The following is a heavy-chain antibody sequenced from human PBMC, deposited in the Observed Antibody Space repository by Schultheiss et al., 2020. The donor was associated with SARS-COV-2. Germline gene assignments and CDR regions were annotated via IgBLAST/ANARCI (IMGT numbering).Heavy chain of an antibody. J-gene: IGHJ6*02. CDR1: GGSISSGGYY. CDR3: ARGAAAGKIGYYYYGMDV. V-gene: IGHV4-31*03. CDR2: IYYSGST. Sequence: SETLSLTCTVSGGSISSGGYYWSWIRQHPGKGLEWIGYIYYSGSTYYNPSLKSRVTISVDRSKNQFSLKLSSVTAADTAVYYCARGAAAGKIGYYYYGMDVWGQGTTVTVSS. D-gene: IGHD6-13*01.